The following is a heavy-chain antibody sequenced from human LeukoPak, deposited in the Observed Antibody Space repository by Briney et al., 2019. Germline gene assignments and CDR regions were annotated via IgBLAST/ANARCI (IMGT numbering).Heavy chain of an antibody. V-gene: IGHV3-11*04. CDR2: ISSSGSTI. D-gene: IGHD6-19*01. J-gene: IGHJ1*01. CDR1: GFTFSDYY. CDR3: ATAEGDGGGWRFGN. Sequence: GGSLRLSCAASGFTFSDYYMSWIRQAPGKGLEWVSYISSSGSTIYYADSVKGRFTISRDNAKNSLYLQMNSLRAEDTAIYFCATAEGDGGGWRFGNWGQGTLVTVSS.